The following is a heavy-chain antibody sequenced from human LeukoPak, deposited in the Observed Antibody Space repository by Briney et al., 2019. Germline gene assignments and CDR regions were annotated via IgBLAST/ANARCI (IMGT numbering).Heavy chain of an antibody. CDR1: GYTFTGHY. CDR2: INPSSGGT. Sequence: ASVKVSCKASGYTFTGHYMHWVRQAPGQGLEWMGWINPSSGGTNYAQKFQGRVTMTRETSISTAYMVLSRLRSDDTAVYYCARERYSSSANIDYWGQGTLVTVSS. J-gene: IGHJ4*02. D-gene: IGHD6-6*01. V-gene: IGHV1-2*02. CDR3: ARERYSSSANIDY.